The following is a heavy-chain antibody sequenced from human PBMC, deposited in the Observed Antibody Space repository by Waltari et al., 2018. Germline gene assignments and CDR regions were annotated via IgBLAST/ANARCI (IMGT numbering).Heavy chain of an antibody. V-gene: IGHV4-34*01. CDR2: INHSGST. J-gene: IGHJ4*02. CDR1: GGSFRGYY. CDR3: ARGSRLRLRAVDY. Sequence: QVQLQQWGAGLLKPSETLSLTCAVYGGSFRGYYWSWIRQPPGKGLEWIGEINHSGSTNYNPSLKSRVTISVDTSKNQFSLKLSSVTAADTAVYYCARGSRLRLRAVDYWGQGTLVTVSS. D-gene: IGHD3-16*01.